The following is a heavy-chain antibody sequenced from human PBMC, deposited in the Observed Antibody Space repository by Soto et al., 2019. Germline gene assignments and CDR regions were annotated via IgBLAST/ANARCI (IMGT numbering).Heavy chain of an antibody. D-gene: IGHD6-13*01. CDR3: ARGGSSWSAEYYQF. V-gene: IGHV1-18*01. Sequence: QVQLVQSGTEVKKPGASVKVSCKASGYTFSNYGISWVRQAPGQGPEWIGWISGYNGNTKYAQTLQGRASMTTDTSTATAYMELRSLRSDDTAYYYSARGGSSWSAEYYQFWGQGTLVIVSS. CDR1: GYTFSNYG. J-gene: IGHJ1*01. CDR2: ISGYNGNT.